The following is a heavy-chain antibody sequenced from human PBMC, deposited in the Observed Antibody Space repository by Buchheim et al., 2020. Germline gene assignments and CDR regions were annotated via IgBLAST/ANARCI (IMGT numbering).Heavy chain of an antibody. D-gene: IGHD3-10*01. Sequence: QVQLQQWGAGLLKPSETLSLTCAVYGGSFSGYYWSWIRQPPGKGLEWIGYIYHSGSTYYNPSLKSRVTISVDRSKNQFSLKLSSVTAADTAVYYCARVVTMVRGVIMFDYWGQGTL. CDR2: IYHSGST. J-gene: IGHJ4*02. CDR3: ARVVTMVRGVIMFDY. V-gene: IGHV4-34*01. CDR1: GGSFSGYY.